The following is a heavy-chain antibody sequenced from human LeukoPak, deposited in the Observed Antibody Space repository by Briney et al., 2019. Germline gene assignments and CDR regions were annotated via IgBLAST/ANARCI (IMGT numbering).Heavy chain of an antibody. D-gene: IGHD2-2*01. CDR3: ARASGSYCSSTSCNDAFDI. CDR2: ISAYNGNT. J-gene: IGHJ3*02. CDR1: GYTFSSYG. V-gene: IGHV1-18*01. Sequence: GASVKVSCKASGYTFSSYGITWVRQAPGQGLERMGWISAYNGNTNYAQNLQGRVTMTTDTSTSTAYLELKGLSSDDTAVYYCARASGSYCSSTSCNDAFDIWGQGTMVTVSS.